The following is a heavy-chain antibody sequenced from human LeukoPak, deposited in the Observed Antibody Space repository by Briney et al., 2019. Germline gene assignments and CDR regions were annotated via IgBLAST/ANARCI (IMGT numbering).Heavy chain of an antibody. J-gene: IGHJ6*04. V-gene: IGHV3-33*01. CDR2: IWYDGSNK. CDR1: GFTFSSYG. Sequence: PGGSLRLSCAASGFTFSSYGMHWVRQAPGKGLEWVAVIWYDGSNKCYADSVKGRFTISRDNSKNTLYLQMNSLRAEDTAVYYCARDRIDPYYYGMDVWGKGTTVTVSS. CDR3: ARDRIDPYYYGMDV.